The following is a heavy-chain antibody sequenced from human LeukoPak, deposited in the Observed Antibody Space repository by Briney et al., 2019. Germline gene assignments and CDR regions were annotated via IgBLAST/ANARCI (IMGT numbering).Heavy chain of an antibody. Sequence: GGSLRLSCAASGFTFSSYGMHGVRQAPGKGLEGVAFIRYDGSNKYDADSVKGRFTISRDNSKNTLYLQMNSLRAEDTAVYYCAKDLTSGYRYAFDIWGQGTMLTVSS. CDR3: AKDLTSGYRYAFDI. V-gene: IGHV3-30*02. D-gene: IGHD3-22*01. J-gene: IGHJ3*02. CDR1: GFTFSSYG. CDR2: IRYDGSNK.